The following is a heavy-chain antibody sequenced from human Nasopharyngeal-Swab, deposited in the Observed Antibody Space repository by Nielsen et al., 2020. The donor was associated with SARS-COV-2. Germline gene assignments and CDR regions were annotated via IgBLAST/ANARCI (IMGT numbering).Heavy chain of an antibody. D-gene: IGHD3-16*01. Sequence: GGSLSCAASGFTFSSYWMHWVRQAPGKGLVWVSRINSDGSSTSYADSVKGRFTISRDNAKNTLYLQMNSLRAEDTAVYYCARGRYYDYVWGSYGLDYWGQGTLVTVSS. J-gene: IGHJ4*02. CDR3: ARGRYYDYVWGSYGLDY. V-gene: IGHV3-74*01. CDR1: GFTFSSYW. CDR2: INSDGSST.